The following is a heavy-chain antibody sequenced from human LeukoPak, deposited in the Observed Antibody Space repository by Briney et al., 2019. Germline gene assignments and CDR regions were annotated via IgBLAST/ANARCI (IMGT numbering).Heavy chain of an antibody. V-gene: IGHV1-69*13. CDR3: ARENGYDRDRELTL. J-gene: IGHJ4*02. Sequence: SVTVSCKASGYSLTTYYMHWVRQAPGQGLEWMGGIIPIFGTANYAQKFQGRVTITADESTSTAYMELSSQRSEDTAVYYCARENGYDRDRELTLWGQGTLVTVSS. CDR2: IIPIFGTA. D-gene: IGHD5-12*01. CDR1: GYSLTTYY.